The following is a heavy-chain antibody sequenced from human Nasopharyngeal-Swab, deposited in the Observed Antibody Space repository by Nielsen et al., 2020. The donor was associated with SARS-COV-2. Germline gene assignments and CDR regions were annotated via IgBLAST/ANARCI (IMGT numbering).Heavy chain of an antibody. V-gene: IGHV3-21*01. D-gene: IGHD3-3*01. Sequence: GESLKISCAASGFTFSSYSMNWVRQAPGKGLEWVSSISSSSSYIYYADSVKGRFTISRDNAKNSLYLQMNSLRAEDTAVYYCTRDGYDFWSGYHGWFDPWGQGTLVTVSS. CDR2: ISSSSSYI. CDR1: GFTFSSYS. CDR3: TRDGYDFWSGYHGWFDP. J-gene: IGHJ5*02.